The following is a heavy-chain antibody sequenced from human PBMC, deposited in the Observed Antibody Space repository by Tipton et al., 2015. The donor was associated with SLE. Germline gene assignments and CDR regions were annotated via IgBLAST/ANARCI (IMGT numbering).Heavy chain of an antibody. J-gene: IGHJ2*01. CDR3: ARYSATHWYFDL. CDR2: IFYSGST. Sequence: TLSLTCTVSGGSISSYYWGWIRQPPGKGLEWIGSIFYSGSTYYNPSLKSRVTISRDNAKNSVYLQMNSLRAEDTAVYYCARYSATHWYFDLWGRGTLVTVSS. V-gene: IGHV4-39*01. D-gene: IGHD2-21*01. CDR1: GGSISSYY.